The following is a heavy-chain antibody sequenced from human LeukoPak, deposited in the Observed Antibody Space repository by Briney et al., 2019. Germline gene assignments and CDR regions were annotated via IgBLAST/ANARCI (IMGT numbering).Heavy chain of an antibody. V-gene: IGHV1-2*02. CDR2: INPNNGGT. Sequence: GASVKVSCKASAYIFIGYHIHWVRQAPGQGLEWMGWINPNNGGTNYAQKFQGRVTMTRDTSINTAYMELSRLTSDDTAVYYCARGPAGFGSSAQKWGQGSPVTGSS. J-gene: IGHJ4*03. CDR3: ARGPAGFGSSAQK. CDR1: AYIFIGYH. D-gene: IGHD6-6*01.